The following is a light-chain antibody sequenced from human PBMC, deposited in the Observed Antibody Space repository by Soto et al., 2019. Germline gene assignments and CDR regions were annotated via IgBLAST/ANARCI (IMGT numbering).Light chain of an antibody. Sequence: EIVLTQSPATLSLSPGERAALSCRASQSVSSYLAWYQQKPGQAPRLLIYDAFKRATGIPARFSGSGSGTDFTLIISSLEPEDFADYYCQQRSNWPSTFGGGTKVEVK. CDR1: QSVSSY. J-gene: IGKJ4*01. CDR2: DAF. CDR3: QQRSNWPST. V-gene: IGKV3-11*01.